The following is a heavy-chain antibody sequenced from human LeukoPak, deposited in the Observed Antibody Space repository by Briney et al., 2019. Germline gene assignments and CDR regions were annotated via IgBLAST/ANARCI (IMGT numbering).Heavy chain of an antibody. D-gene: IGHD1-26*01. CDR1: ANSFTSRW. CDR3: GSGERSYHFDN. CDR2: MYPGDSDT. Sequence: GESLKISCKGSANSFTSRWIGWVRQMPGKGLEWMGIMYPGDSDTRYSPSFEGHVTISADKSITTAYLQWSSLKASDTAMYYCGSGERSYHFDNWGQGSLVTVSS. J-gene: IGHJ4*02. V-gene: IGHV5-51*01.